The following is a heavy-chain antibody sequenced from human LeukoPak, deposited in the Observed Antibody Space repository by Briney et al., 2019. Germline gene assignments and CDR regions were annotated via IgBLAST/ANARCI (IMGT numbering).Heavy chain of an antibody. D-gene: IGHD3-3*01. Sequence: SQTLSLTCTVSGGSISSRGYYWRWIRQHPGKGLEWIGYIYYSGSTYYNPSLKSRVTISVDTSKNQFSLKLRSVTAADTAVYYCARGSGSIFGVVIDYYYYGMD. J-gene: IGHJ6*01. CDR2: IYYSGST. CDR3: ARGSGSIFGVVIDYYYYGMD. CDR1: GGSISSRGYY. V-gene: IGHV4-31*03.